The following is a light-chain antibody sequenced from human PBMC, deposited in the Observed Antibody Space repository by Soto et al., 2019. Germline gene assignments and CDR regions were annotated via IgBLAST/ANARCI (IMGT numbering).Light chain of an antibody. Sequence: DIHMTQSPSSLSASIGDRVTITFRASQSISSYLNWYQQKPGKAPKLLIYAASSLQSGVPSRFSGSGSGTDFTLTISSLQAEDVAVYYCQQYYNTPRTFGQGTKVDIK. J-gene: IGKJ1*01. CDR2: AAS. CDR1: QSISSY. CDR3: QQYYNTPRT. V-gene: IGKV1-39*01.